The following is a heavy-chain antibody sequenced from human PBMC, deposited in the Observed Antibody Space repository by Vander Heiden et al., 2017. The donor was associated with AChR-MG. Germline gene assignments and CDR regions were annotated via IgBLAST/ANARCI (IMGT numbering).Heavy chain of an antibody. CDR2: IRTKAYGGTT. Sequence: EVQVVESGGGLVQPGRSLRLSCTATGFTFGDYAMSWVRQAPGKGLEWVGFIRTKAYGGTTEYAASVKGRFTISRDDSKSIAYLQMNSLKTEDTAVYYCTREQWDSSWFNWCDLWGQGTLVTVSS. CDR1: GFTFGDYA. CDR3: TREQWDSSWFNWCDL. D-gene: IGHD6-13*01. V-gene: IGHV3-49*04. J-gene: IGHJ5*02.